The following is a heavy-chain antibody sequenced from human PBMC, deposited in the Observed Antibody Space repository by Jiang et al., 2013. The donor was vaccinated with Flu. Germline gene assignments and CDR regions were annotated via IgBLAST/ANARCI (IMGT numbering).Heavy chain of an antibody. CDR1: GFTFDDYA. V-gene: IGHV3-9*01. D-gene: IGHD2-15*01. CDR3: AKGRGGYCSGGSCSRDAFDI. J-gene: IGHJ3*02. Sequence: VQLLESGGGLVQSGRSLRLSCAASGFTFDDYAMHWVRQAPGKGLEWVSGISWNSGSIGYADSVKGRFTISRDNAKNSLYLQMNSLRAEDTALYYCAKGRGGYCSGGSCSRDAFDIWGQGTM. CDR2: ISWNSGSI.